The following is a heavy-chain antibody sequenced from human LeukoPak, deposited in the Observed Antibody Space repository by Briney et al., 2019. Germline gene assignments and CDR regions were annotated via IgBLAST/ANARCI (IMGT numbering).Heavy chain of an antibody. J-gene: IGHJ6*02. Sequence: PGGSLRLSCVGSGFAFHNYAMHWVRRPPGKGLGWVSAINWNSDTKAYADSVKGRFTISRDRARNSLYLQMDSLRPEDTALYYCAKDTGGNGAYFYAMDVWGQGTSVTVFS. D-gene: IGHD4-23*01. V-gene: IGHV3-9*01. CDR3: AKDTGGNGAYFYAMDV. CDR1: GFAFHNYA. CDR2: INWNSDTK.